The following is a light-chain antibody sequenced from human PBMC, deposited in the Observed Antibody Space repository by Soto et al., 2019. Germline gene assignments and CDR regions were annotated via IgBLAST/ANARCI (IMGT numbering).Light chain of an antibody. CDR3: SSYTSSSHVV. Sequence: QSALTQPASVSGSPGQSITISCTGTSSDVGGYNYVSWYQQHPGKAPNLMIYDVSNPPSGVSNRFSGSKSGNTASLTISGLQAEDEADYYCSSYTSSSHVVFGGGTKVTVL. J-gene: IGLJ2*01. V-gene: IGLV2-14*01. CDR2: DVS. CDR1: SSDVGGYNY.